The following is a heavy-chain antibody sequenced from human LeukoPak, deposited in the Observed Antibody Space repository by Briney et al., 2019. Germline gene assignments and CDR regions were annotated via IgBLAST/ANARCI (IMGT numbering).Heavy chain of an antibody. Sequence: SQTLSLTCTVSGSSISSGDYYWSWIRQPPGKGLEWIGYIYYSGSTYYNPSLKSRVTISVDTSKNQFSLKLSSVTAADTAVYYCASTIFGVVITAFDYWGQGTLVTVSS. CDR2: IYYSGST. CDR3: ASTIFGVVITAFDY. D-gene: IGHD3-3*01. CDR1: GSSISSGDYY. V-gene: IGHV4-30-4*01. J-gene: IGHJ4*02.